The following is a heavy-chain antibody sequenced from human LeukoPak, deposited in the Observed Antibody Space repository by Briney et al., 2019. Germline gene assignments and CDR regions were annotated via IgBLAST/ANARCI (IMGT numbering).Heavy chain of an antibody. CDR2: IYGRGPA. V-gene: IGHV4-30-2*01. Sequence: SETLSLTCTVSGYAITSGGFSWNWIRQPPGKGLEWIGCIYGRGPAYYNPSLKSRFTISVDRPKNQFFLNVTSLTAADTAVYYCARSRQASGLFNSWGQGTLVVVSS. CDR3: ARSRQASGLFNS. D-gene: IGHD3-10*01. CDR1: GYAITSGGFS. J-gene: IGHJ5*01.